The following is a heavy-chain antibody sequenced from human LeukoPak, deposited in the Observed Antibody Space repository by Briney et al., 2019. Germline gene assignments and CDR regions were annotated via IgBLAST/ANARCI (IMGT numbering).Heavy chain of an antibody. V-gene: IGHV3-7*01. J-gene: IGHJ5*02. D-gene: IGHD2-15*01. CDR2: INQDGSEK. Sequence: GRSLRLSCAASGFTFSSYAMHWVRQAPGKGLEWVANINQDGSEKYYVDSVKGRFTISRDNAKNSLYLQMNSLRAEDTAVYYCAREGCSGGSCYHNWFDPWGQGTLVTVSS. CDR3: AREGCSGGSCYHNWFDP. CDR1: GFTFSSYA.